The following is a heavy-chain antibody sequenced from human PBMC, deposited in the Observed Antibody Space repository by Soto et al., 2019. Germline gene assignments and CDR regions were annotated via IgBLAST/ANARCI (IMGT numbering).Heavy chain of an antibody. D-gene: IGHD3-3*01. CDR2: IWYDGSNK. CDR1: GFTFSSYG. CDR3: ARFSLPRGEISLAL. J-gene: IGHJ4*02. V-gene: IGHV3-33*01. Sequence: QVQLVESGGGVVQPGRSLRLSCAASGFTFSSYGMHWVRQAPGKGLEWVAVIWYDGSNKYYADSVKGRFTISRDNSKNKLYLQMNSLRAEDTAVYYCARFSLPRGEISLALWGQGTLVTVSS.